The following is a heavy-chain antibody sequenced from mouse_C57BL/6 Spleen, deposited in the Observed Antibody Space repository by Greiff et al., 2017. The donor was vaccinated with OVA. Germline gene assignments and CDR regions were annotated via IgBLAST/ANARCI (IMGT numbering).Heavy chain of an antibody. CDR1: GYTFTSYW. D-gene: IGHD1-2*01. J-gene: IGHJ2*01. CDR3: ARRGYGRYFDY. V-gene: IGHV1-50*01. CDR2: IDPSDSYT. Sequence: QVHVKQPGAELVKPGASVKLSCKASGYTFTSYWMQWVKQRPGQGLEWIGEIDPSDSYTNYNQKFKGKATLTVDTSSSTAYMQLSSLTSEDSAVYYCARRGYGRYFDYWGQGTTLTVSS.